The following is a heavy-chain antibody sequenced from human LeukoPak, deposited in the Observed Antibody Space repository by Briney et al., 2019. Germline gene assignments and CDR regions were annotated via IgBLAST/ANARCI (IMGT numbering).Heavy chain of an antibody. V-gene: IGHV3-21*05. CDR3: ARDLIAAAGTDY. Sequence: GGSLRLSCAASGFMFSRYGLHWVRQAPGKGLEWVSYISSSGSYTNYADSVKGRFTISRDNAKNSLYLQMNSLRAEDTAVYYCARDLIAAAGTDYWGQGTLVTVSS. CDR1: GFMFSRYG. CDR2: ISSSGSYT. D-gene: IGHD6-13*01. J-gene: IGHJ4*02.